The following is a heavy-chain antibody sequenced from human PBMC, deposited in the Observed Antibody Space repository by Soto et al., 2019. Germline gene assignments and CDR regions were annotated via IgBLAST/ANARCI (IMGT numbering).Heavy chain of an antibody. CDR2: ISWNSGSQ. CDR3: ARETSSSWYYYYCMDV. J-gene: IGHJ6*03. V-gene: IGHV3-9*01. D-gene: IGHD6-13*01. Sequence: EVQLVESGGGLVQPGRSLRLSCAASGFTFDDYAMHWVRQAPGKGLEWVSGISWNSGSQGYADSVKGRFTISRDNAKNSLHLRMNSLRAEDTASYYCARETSSSWYYYYCMDVWGKGTTVTVSS. CDR1: GFTFDDYA.